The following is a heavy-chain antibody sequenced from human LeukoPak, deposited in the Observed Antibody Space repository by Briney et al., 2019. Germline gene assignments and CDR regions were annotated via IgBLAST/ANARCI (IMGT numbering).Heavy chain of an antibody. CDR3: ARSGGYDFGAFDI. Sequence: GGSLRLSCAASGFTFSSYDMHWVRHATGKGLEWVSAIGTAGDTYYPGSVKGRFTISRENAKNSLYLQMNSLRAGDTAVYYCARSGGYDFGAFDIWGQGTMVTVSS. CDR2: IGTAGDT. D-gene: IGHD5-12*01. V-gene: IGHV3-13*04. CDR1: GFTFSSYD. J-gene: IGHJ3*02.